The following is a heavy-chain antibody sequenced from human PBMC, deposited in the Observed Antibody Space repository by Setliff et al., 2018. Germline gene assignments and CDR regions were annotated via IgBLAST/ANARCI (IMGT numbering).Heavy chain of an antibody. J-gene: IGHJ6*02. Sequence: PGGSLRLSCAASALTFSSYWMIWVRQAPGKGLERVSKTHTDGITIYSDSVRGRFTIFRDSAKNSLHLQMTSLSAEDTAVYYCARRLPYFGMDVWGQGTTVTVSS. CDR1: ALTFSSYW. D-gene: IGHD2-15*01. V-gene: IGHV3-48*04. CDR2: THTDGITI. CDR3: ARRLPYFGMDV.